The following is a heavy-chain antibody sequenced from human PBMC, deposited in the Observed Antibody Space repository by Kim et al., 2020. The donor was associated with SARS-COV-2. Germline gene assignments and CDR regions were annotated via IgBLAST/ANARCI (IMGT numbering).Heavy chain of an antibody. D-gene: IGHD6-13*01. CDR3: ARADITVAGYFDY. Sequence: AQKFQGRVTMTRHTSTSTVYMELSSLRSEDTAVYYCARADITVAGYFDYWGQGTLVTVSS. J-gene: IGHJ4*02. V-gene: IGHV1-46*01.